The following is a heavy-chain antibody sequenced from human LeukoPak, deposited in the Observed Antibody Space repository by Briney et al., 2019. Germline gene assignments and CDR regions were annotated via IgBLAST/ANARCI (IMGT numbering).Heavy chain of an antibody. CDR1: GFTFSSYE. J-gene: IGHJ4*02. Sequence: GGSLRLSCAASGFTFSSYEMNWVRQAPGKGLEWVSYISSSGSTIYYADSVKGRFTISRDNAKNSLCLQMNSLRAEDTAVYYCAATYYYGSGREMPFDYWGQGTLVTVSS. CDR3: AATYYYGSGREMPFDY. V-gene: IGHV3-48*03. CDR2: ISSSGSTI. D-gene: IGHD3-10*01.